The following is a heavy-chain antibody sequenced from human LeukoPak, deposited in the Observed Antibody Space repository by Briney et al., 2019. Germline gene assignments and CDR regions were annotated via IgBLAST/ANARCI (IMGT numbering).Heavy chain of an antibody. D-gene: IGHD3-9*01. CDR3: ARDILTGYYSFDY. V-gene: IGHV3-30*02. CDR1: GFTFSSFG. CDR2: IRYDGSNK. Sequence: GGSLRLSCAASGFTFSSFGMHWVRQAPGKGLEWVTFIRYDGSNKYYADSVKGRFTISRDNSKNTLYLQMNSLRAEDTAVYYCARDILTGYYSFDYWGQGTLVTVSS. J-gene: IGHJ4*02.